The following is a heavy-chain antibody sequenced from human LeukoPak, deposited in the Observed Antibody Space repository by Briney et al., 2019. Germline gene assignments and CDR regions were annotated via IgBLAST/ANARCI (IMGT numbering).Heavy chain of an antibody. Sequence: PSETLSLTCAVYGGSFSGYYWSWIRQPPGKGLEWIGKINHSGSTNYNPSLKSRITISVDTSRNQFSLKLSSVTAADTAVYYCARGFRYSSSWYVPYNWFDPWGQGTLVTVSS. CDR2: INHSGST. CDR1: GGSFSGYY. J-gene: IGHJ5*02. CDR3: ARGFRYSSSWYVPYNWFDP. D-gene: IGHD6-13*01. V-gene: IGHV4-34*01.